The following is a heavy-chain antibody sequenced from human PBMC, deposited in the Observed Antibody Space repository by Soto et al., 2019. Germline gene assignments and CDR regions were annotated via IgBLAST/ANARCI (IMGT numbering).Heavy chain of an antibody. CDR3: ARVPDFRYCSDGSCYPDS. V-gene: IGHV3-30-3*01. CDR1: GFDFSSSA. D-gene: IGHD2-15*01. CDR2: TSYEGINK. J-gene: IGHJ4*02. Sequence: TGGSLRLSCVASGFDFSSSAMHWVRQAPGKGLDWVAVTSYEGINKCYADSVRGRFTISRDNSKNTLFLQMNSLRAQDTATYYCARVPDFRYCSDGSCYPDSWGQGTLVTVS.